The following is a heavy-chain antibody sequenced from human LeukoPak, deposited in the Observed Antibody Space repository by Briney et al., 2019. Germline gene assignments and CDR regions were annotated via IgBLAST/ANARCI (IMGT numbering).Heavy chain of an antibody. D-gene: IGHD5-12*01. Sequence: VGSLRLSCAASGFTFDDYGMSWVRQAPGKGLEWVSGINWNGGSTGYADSVKGRFTISRDNAKNSLYLQMNSLRAEDTALYYCARARLRLSGYYYYMDVWGKGTTVTVSS. J-gene: IGHJ6*03. CDR3: ARARLRLSGYYYYMDV. CDR1: GFTFDDYG. V-gene: IGHV3-20*04. CDR2: INWNGGST.